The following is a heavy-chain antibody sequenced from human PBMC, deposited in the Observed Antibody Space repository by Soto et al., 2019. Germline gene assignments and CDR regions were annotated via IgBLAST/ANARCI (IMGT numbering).Heavy chain of an antibody. Sequence: GGSLRLSCAASGFTFSSYGMHWVRQAPGKGLEWVAFIWYDGSNKYYTDSVKGRFTISRDDSKNTVNLQMNSLRAEDTAVYYCARDWTTGYFDYWGQGTLVTVSS. D-gene: IGHD4-17*01. CDR3: ARDWTTGYFDY. V-gene: IGHV3-33*01. CDR1: GFTFSSYG. CDR2: IWYDGSNK. J-gene: IGHJ4*02.